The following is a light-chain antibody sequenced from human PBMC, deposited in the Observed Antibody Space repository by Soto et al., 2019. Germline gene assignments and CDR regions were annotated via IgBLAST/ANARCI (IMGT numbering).Light chain of an antibody. J-gene: IGLJ2*01. CDR1: SGYSSYI. CDR3: ETWDSNTVV. CDR2: LEGSGSY. V-gene: IGLV4-60*02. Sequence: QSVLTQSSSASASLGSSVKLTCTLSSGYSSYIIAWHQQQPGKAPRYLMKLEGSGSYNKGSGVPDRFSGSSSGADRYLTISNLPFEDEADYYCETWDSNTVVFGGGTKVTVL.